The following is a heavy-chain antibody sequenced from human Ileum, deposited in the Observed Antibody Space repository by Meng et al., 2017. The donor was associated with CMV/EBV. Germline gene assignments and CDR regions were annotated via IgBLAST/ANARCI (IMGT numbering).Heavy chain of an antibody. CDR2: ITPFTGLP. J-gene: IGHJ4*02. CDR3: VREAWTPRSGRLYYFDL. Sequence: APFNNYNFTWVRQAPGQGLEWLGGITPFTGLPDYAQNFQGRVTISTTESRITVFMDLSSLRSGDTAVYYCVREAWTPRSGRLYYFDLWGQGTLVTVSS. CDR1: APFNNYN. V-gene: IGHV1-69*16. D-gene: IGHD6-25*01.